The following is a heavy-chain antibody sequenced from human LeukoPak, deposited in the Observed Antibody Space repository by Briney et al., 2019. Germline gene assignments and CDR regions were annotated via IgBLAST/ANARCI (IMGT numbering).Heavy chain of an antibody. CDR2: IKKDGSEK. CDR1: GFTFSNYW. V-gene: IGHV3-7*01. J-gene: IGHJ4*02. Sequence: GGSLRLSCAASGFTFSNYWMSWVRQAPGKGLELVANIKKDGSEKYYVDSVKGRFTISRGNAKNSLYLQMNSLRAEDTAAYYCARDQQPSAFYLRGRAPGPSPDYWGQGTLVTVSS. D-gene: IGHD3-16*01. CDR3: ARDQQPSAFYLRGRAPGPSPDY.